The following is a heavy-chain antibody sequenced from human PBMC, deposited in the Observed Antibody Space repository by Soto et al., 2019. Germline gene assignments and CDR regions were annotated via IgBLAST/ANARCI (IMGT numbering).Heavy chain of an antibody. Sequence: GALRLSCGASGFTFSNYYMSWIRQAPGKGLEWVSYISSTGRTIYYADSVKGRFTVSRDNAQNSLSLKLNSLRVEDTAVYYCARSYSSGWEFDYWGQGTPVPFSS. J-gene: IGHJ4*02. D-gene: IGHD6-19*01. CDR1: GFTFSNYY. CDR2: ISSTGRTI. CDR3: ARSYSSGWEFDY. V-gene: IGHV3-11*01.